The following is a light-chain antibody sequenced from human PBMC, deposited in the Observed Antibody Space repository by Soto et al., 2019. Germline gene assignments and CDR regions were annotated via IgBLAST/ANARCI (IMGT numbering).Light chain of an antibody. CDR3: QVWDSSSYV. V-gene: IGLV3-21*02. Sequence: SYDLTQPPSVSVAPGQTARITFGGNNIGSKSVHWYQQKPGQAPVLVVYDDSDRPSGIPERFSGSNSGNTATLTISMVEAGDEADYYCQVWDSSSYVFGTGTKVTVL. J-gene: IGLJ1*01. CDR2: DDS. CDR1: NIGSKS.